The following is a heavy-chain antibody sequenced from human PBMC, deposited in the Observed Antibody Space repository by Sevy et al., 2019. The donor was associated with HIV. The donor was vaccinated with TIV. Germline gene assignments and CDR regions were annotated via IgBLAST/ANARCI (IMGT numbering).Heavy chain of an antibody. Sequence: GGSLRLSCVVSGFSFSNYWMTWVRQAPGKGLEWVANIKPDGSVESYVDPVKGGFTISRDNAKNSLSLQMKSLSAEDTAVYYCARDTNYFYVDVWGQGTTVTVSS. D-gene: IGHD3-22*01. V-gene: IGHV3-7*01. CDR1: GFSFSNYW. CDR2: IKPDGSVE. J-gene: IGHJ6*02. CDR3: ARDTNYFYVDV.